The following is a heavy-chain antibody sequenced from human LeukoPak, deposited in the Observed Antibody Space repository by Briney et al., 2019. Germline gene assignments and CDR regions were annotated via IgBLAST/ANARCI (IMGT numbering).Heavy chain of an antibody. J-gene: IGHJ4*02. Sequence: SETLSLTCTVSGCSISSSSYYWGWIRQPPGKGLEGIGSIYYSGSTYYNPSLKSRVNISVDTSKNQFSMKLSYVTAADTAVYYCERHDWGSLYWGQGTLVTVSS. V-gene: IGHV4-39*01. D-gene: IGHD7-27*01. CDR2: IYYSGST. CDR3: ERHDWGSLY. CDR1: GCSISSSSYY.